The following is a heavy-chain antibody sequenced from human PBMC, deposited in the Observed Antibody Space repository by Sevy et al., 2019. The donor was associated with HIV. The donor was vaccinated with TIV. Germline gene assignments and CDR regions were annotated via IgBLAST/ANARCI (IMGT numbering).Heavy chain of an antibody. CDR1: GFTFSSYW. J-gene: IGHJ4*02. Sequence: GGSLRLSCAASGFTFSSYWMSWVRQAPGKGLEWVANIKQDGSAKYYVDSVKGRFTISRDNAKNSLYLQMNSLRAEDTXVYYWARDDQPGGSEYSYYDFWSGYSQPRSPYFDYWGQGTLVTVSS. V-gene: IGHV3-7*01. CDR3: ARDDQPGGSEYSYYDFWSGYSQPRSPYFDY. D-gene: IGHD3-3*01. CDR2: IKQDGSAK.